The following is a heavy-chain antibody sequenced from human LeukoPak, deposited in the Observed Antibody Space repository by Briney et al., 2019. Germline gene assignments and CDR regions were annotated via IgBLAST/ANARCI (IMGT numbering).Heavy chain of an antibody. D-gene: IGHD5/OR15-5a*01. V-gene: IGHV4-39*02. CDR3: ARLRVYGNLFFYFYMDV. CDR1: GVSTGSQNYY. Sequence: PSETLSLSCSVSGVSTGSQNYYWAWIRQPPWKGLQWIGNMYHFGSVYYGAALKRRATSSIYTSKDHFSLRLTSLTAADTAVYYCARLRVYGNLFFYFYMDVWGKGATVTVSS. CDR2: MYHFGSV. J-gene: IGHJ6*03.